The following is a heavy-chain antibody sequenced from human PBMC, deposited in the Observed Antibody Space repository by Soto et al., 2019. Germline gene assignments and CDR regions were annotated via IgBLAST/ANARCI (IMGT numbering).Heavy chain of an antibody. CDR3: ARGRGAKSDY. D-gene: IGHD3-10*01. CDR2: INHSGST. Sequence: PSETLSLTCAVYGGSFSGYYWSWIRQPPGKGLEWIGEINHSGSTNYNPSLKSRVTISVDTSKNQFSLKLSSVTAADTAVYYCARGRGAKSDYWGQGTLVTV. J-gene: IGHJ4*02. V-gene: IGHV4-34*01. CDR1: GGSFSGYY.